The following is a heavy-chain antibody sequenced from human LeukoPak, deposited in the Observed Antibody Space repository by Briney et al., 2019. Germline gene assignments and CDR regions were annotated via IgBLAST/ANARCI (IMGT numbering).Heavy chain of an antibody. CDR3: ARVYDILTGYQSSDY. D-gene: IGHD3-9*01. J-gene: IGHJ4*02. CDR2: ISAYNGNT. Sequence: GASVKVSCKASGYTFTSYGISWVRQAPGQGLEWMGWISAYNGNTNYAQKLQGRVTMTTDTSTSTAYMELRSLRSDDTAVYYCARVYDILTGYQSSDYWGQGTLVTVSS. V-gene: IGHV1-18*01. CDR1: GYTFTSYG.